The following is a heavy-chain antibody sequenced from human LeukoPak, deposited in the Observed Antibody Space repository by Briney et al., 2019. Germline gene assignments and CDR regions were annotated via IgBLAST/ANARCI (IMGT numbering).Heavy chain of an antibody. J-gene: IGHJ4*02. Sequence: SETLSLTCTVSGYSIGSGYYWGWIRQPPGKGLEWIGSIYHSGSTYYNPSLKSRVTISVDTSKNQFSLKLSSVTAADTAVYYCARDSYVDTAMVHFGYWGQGTLVTVSS. CDR2: IYHSGST. CDR1: GYSIGSGYY. V-gene: IGHV4-38-2*02. D-gene: IGHD5-18*01. CDR3: ARDSYVDTAMVHFGY.